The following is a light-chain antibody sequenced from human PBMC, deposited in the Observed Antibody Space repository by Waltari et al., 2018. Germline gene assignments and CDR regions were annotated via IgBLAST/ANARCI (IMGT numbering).Light chain of an antibody. CDR2: VNSDGSH. J-gene: IGLJ3*02. CDR3: QTGGHGTWV. CDR1: SGHSTPV. V-gene: IGLV4-69*01. Sequence: QLVLTQSPSASASLGASVKLTCTLSSGHSTPVIAWLQKRPEEGPRYLMKVNSDGSHNKGDEIPDRFSGSSSGAERYLTISSLQSEDEADYYCQTGGHGTWVFGGGTKLTVL.